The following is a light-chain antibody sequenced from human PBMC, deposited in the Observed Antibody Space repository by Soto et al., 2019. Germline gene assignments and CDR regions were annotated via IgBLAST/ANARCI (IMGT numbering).Light chain of an antibody. Sequence: GETATLSCRASQSVDKFLAWYQQRPGQPPRLLIFDSSNRATGVPVRFSGSGSGTVFTLTIGSLEPADSAVYYCQQRTHWPPITFGQGTRLEI. CDR3: QQRTHWPPIT. V-gene: IGKV3-11*01. CDR1: QSVDKF. J-gene: IGKJ5*01. CDR2: DSS.